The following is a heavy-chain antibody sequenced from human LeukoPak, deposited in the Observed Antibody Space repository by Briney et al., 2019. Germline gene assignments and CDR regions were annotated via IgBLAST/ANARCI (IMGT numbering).Heavy chain of an antibody. Sequence: GGSLRLSCAASGFTFSNYGMSWVRQAPGKGLEWVSVISGSGGNGYSTYYADSVKGRFTISRDNSKNTLYLQMNSLRAEDTAVYYCANDLGYYDSSGYYSDAFDIWGQGTMVTVSS. D-gene: IGHD3-22*01. CDR3: ANDLGYYDSSGYYSDAFDI. V-gene: IGHV3-23*01. CDR1: GFTFSNYG. CDR2: ISGSGGNGYST. J-gene: IGHJ3*02.